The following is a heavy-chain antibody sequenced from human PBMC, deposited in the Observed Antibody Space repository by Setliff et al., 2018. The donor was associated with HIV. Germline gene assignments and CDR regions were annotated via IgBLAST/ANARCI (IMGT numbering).Heavy chain of an antibody. Sequence: GESLKISCTVSGFTVTTNYISWVRQTPGKGLEWVSVIYSGGRVYYADSVKGRFTTSRDESTNIVHLQMNSLRVDDPALYYCARGKNGARAFESWGQGTLVTV. CDR1: GFTVTTNY. CDR3: ARGKNGARAFES. D-gene: IGHD2-8*01. V-gene: IGHV3-66*02. J-gene: IGHJ4*02. CDR2: IYSGGRV.